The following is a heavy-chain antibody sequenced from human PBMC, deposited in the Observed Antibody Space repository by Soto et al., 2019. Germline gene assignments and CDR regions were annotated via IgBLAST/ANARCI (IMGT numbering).Heavy chain of an antibody. V-gene: IGHV3-11*06. D-gene: IGHD2-21*02. CDR2: ISGTSSYT. J-gene: IGHJ4*02. CDR3: ARDRAFCGGDCYPGYFDY. CDR1: GFTFSDYY. Sequence: PGGSLRLSCAACGFTFSDYYMSWIRQAPGKGLEWVSYISGTSSYTNYADSVKGRFTISRDNAKKSLYLDMSSLRAEDTAVYYCARDRAFCGGDCYPGYFDYWGQGILVTVSS.